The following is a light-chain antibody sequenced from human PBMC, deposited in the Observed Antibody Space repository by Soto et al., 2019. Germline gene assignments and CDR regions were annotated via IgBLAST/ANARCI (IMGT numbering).Light chain of an antibody. CDR1: ESISDW. CDR2: KAS. CDR3: QQYNVYPLT. V-gene: IGKV1-5*03. J-gene: IGKJ1*01. Sequence: DIQLTQSPSTLSASVGDRATITCRASESISDWLAWYQQKPGKAPNLLIQKASTLKSGVPSRFSGSGSGTEFTLTICSLQPDDVATYYCQQYNVYPLTFGQGTQVEVK.